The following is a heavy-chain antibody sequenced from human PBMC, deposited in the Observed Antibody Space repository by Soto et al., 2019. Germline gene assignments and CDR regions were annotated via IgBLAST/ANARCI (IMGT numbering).Heavy chain of an antibody. CDR2: IIPIFGTA. J-gene: IGHJ6*02. D-gene: IGHD2-2*01. Sequence: QVQLVQSGAEVKKPGSSVKVSCKASGGTFSSYAISWVRQAPGQGLEWMGGIIPIFGTANYAQKIQGRVTIAEDESTSTAYMELSSLRSEDTAVYYCAREYCSSTSCSPNYYYYGMDVWGQGTTVTVSS. CDR1: GGTFSSYA. V-gene: IGHV1-69*01. CDR3: AREYCSSTSCSPNYYYYGMDV.